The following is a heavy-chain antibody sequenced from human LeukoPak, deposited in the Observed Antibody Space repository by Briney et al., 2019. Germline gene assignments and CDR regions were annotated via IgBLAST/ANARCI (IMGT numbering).Heavy chain of an antibody. D-gene: IGHD3-9*01. CDR2: ITGGGSGI. Sequence: GGSLRLSCAASGFTFSNYAMSWVRQAPGKGLEWVSAITGGGSGIYYADSMKSRFTISRDNSKNTLYLQISSLRAEDTAVYYCAKWGDYDVLTGYYVSDYWGQGTLVTVSS. V-gene: IGHV3-23*01. J-gene: IGHJ4*02. CDR1: GFTFSNYA. CDR3: AKWGDYDVLTGYYVSDY.